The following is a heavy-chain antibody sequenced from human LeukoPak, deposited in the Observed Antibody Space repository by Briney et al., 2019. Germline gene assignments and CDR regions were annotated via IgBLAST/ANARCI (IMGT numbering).Heavy chain of an antibody. J-gene: IGHJ4*02. CDR1: GYTFTSYA. Sequence: GASVKVSCKASGYTFTSYAMNWVRQAPGQGLEWMGWINTNTGNPTYAQDFTRRFVFSLDTSVSTAYLPISSLKSEDTAVYYCARVGAVAGSHFDYWGQGTLVTVSS. CDR3: ARVGAVAGSHFDY. V-gene: IGHV7-4-1*02. CDR2: INTNTGNP. D-gene: IGHD6-19*01.